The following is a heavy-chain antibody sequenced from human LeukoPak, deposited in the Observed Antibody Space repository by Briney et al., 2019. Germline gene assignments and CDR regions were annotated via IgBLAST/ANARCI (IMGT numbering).Heavy chain of an antibody. J-gene: IGHJ4*02. Sequence: ASVKVSCKASGYTFTSYGISWVRQAPGQGLEWMGWISAYNGNTNYAQKLQGRVTMTTDTSTSTAYMELRSLRSDDTAVYYCARVSGHFAWLSEYLIDYWGQGTLVTVSS. CDR2: ISAYNGNT. V-gene: IGHV1-18*01. CDR1: GYTFTSYG. D-gene: IGHD3-9*01. CDR3: ARVSGHFAWLSEYLIDY.